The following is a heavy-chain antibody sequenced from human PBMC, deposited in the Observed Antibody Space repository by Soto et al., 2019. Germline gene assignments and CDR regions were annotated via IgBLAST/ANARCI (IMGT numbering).Heavy chain of an antibody. CDR2: INGDGSST. CDR3: AREPHCTNGLCYSAAFDI. V-gene: IGHV3-74*01. D-gene: IGHD2-8*01. J-gene: IGHJ3*02. CDR1: GFTFSNSW. Sequence: EVQLVESGGGLVQPGGSLRVSCAASGFTFSNSWMHWVRQAPGKGLVWVSRINGDGSSTTYADSVKGRFTISRDNAKKTLYLQMNSLRAEDTAVYFCAREPHCTNGLCYSAAFDIWGQGTMVTVSS.